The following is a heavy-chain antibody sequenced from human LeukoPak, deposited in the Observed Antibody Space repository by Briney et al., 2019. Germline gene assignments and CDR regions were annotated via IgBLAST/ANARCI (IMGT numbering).Heavy chain of an antibody. J-gene: IGHJ6*02. CDR2: IFYTGST. CDR3: ARRFYCSSTSCPYGMDV. D-gene: IGHD2-2*01. CDR1: GGSISSYY. Sequence: NPSETLSLTCTVSGGSISSYYWSWIRQPPGKGLEWLGYIFYTGSTNYNPSLKSRVTISVDTSKNQFSLRLSSVTAADTAVYYCARRFYCSSTSCPYGMDVWGQGTTVTVSS. V-gene: IGHV4-59*01.